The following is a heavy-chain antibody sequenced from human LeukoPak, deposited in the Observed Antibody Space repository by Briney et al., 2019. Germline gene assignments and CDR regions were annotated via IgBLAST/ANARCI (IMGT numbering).Heavy chain of an antibody. J-gene: IGHJ4*02. D-gene: IGHD1-26*01. CDR3: ARDLIVGTTYFDY. V-gene: IGHV3-49*04. CDR1: GFTFGDYA. CDR2: IRSKAYGGTT. Sequence: GGSLRLSCTASGFTFGDYAMSWVRQAPGKGLEWVGFIRSKAYGGTTEYAASVKGRSTISRDDSKSIAYLQMNSLRAEDTAVYYCARDLIVGTTYFDYWGQGTLVTVSS.